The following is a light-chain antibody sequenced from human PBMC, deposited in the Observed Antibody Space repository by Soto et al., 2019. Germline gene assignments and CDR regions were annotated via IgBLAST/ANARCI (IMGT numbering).Light chain of an antibody. J-gene: IGKJ1*01. CDR2: ATS. V-gene: IGKV1-9*01. CDR3: HQYNSNLWT. CDR1: QGISSY. Sequence: DIQLTQSPSFLSASVGDRVTVTCRASQGISSYLAWYQQKPGKAPKLLIHATSTLQSGVPSRFSGSGSGTEFTLTISSLQPDDFATYYCHQYNSNLWTFGQGTKVDIK.